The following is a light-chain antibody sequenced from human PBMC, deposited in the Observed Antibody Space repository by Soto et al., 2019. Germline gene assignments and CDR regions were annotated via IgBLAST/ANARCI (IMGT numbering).Light chain of an antibody. CDR3: QQWIRWT. Sequence: EIVMTQSPDTLSVSPGDRATLSCRASESVGTNVDWFQQRPGQAPRLLIYGASTRVAGIPARFSGSGSETEFTLTSGSLQSEDFSIYHCQQWIRWTFGQGTRLELK. V-gene: IGKV3-15*01. CDR1: ESVGTN. CDR2: GAS. J-gene: IGKJ1*01.